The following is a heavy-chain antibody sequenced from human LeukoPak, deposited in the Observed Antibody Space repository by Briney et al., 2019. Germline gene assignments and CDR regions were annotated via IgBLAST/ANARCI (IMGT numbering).Heavy chain of an antibody. V-gene: IGHV3-74*01. D-gene: IGHD4-17*01. J-gene: IGHJ4*02. CDR2: INSDGSST. CDR3: ASEPDYGDYTLDY. Sequence: PGGSLRLSCAASGFTFSSYEMNWVRQAPGKGLVWVSRINSDGSSTSYADSVKGRFTISRDNAKNTLYLQMNSLRAEDTAVYYCASEPDYGDYTLDYWGQGTLVTVSS. CDR1: GFTFSSYE.